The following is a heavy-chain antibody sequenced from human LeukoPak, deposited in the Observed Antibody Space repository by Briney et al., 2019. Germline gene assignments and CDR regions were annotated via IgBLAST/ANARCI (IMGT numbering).Heavy chain of an antibody. CDR3: ARWGYCSGTSCPWGYYYYGMDV. V-gene: IGHV1-8*01. CDR1: GYTFTSYD. CDR2: MNPNSGNT. Sequence: ASVTVSCKASGYTFTSYDINWVRQATGQGREWMGWMNPNSGNTGYAQKFQGRVTMTRNTSISTAYMELSSLRSEDTAVYYCARWGYCSGTSCPWGYYYYGMDVWGQGTTVTVSS. D-gene: IGHD2-2*01. J-gene: IGHJ6*02.